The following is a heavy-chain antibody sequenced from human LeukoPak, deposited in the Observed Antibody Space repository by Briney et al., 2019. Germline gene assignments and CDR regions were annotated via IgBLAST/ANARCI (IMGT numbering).Heavy chain of an antibody. D-gene: IGHD3-9*01. Sequence: SETLSLTCTVSGGTISTSSYYWGWIRQPPGKRLEWIGSISYSGITYYNPSLNSRVTISVDTSKNQFSLKLSSATAADTAVYYCASQTNYDILTTYYKPAESWGQGTLATVSS. J-gene: IGHJ4*02. V-gene: IGHV4-39*01. CDR3: ASQTNYDILTTYYKPAES. CDR1: GGTISTSSYY. CDR2: ISYSGIT.